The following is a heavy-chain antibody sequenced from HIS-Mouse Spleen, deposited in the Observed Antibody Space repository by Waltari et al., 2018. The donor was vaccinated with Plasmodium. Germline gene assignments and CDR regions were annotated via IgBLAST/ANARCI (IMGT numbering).Heavy chain of an antibody. CDR3: ARVVAAAGTLEYFQH. V-gene: IGHV4-34*01. CDR1: GGSFSGYY. D-gene: IGHD6-13*01. Sequence: CAVYGGSFSGYYWSWIRQPPGKGLEWIGEINHSGSTNYNPSLKSRVTISVDTSKNQFSLKLSSVTAADTAVYYCARVVAAAGTLEYFQHWGQGTLVTVSS. CDR2: INHSGST. J-gene: IGHJ1*01.